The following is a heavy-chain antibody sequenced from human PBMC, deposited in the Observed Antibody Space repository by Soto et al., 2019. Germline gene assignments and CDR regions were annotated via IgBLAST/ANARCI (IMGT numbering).Heavy chain of an antibody. CDR1: GFTFRSFT. CDR2: ISSNSAYI. D-gene: IGHD6-13*01. CDR3: TRDASRDSSARGWFDP. V-gene: IGHV3-21*01. Sequence: GGSLRLSCAASGFTFRSFTMNWVRQAPGKGLEWVSTISSNSAYIYYTDALRGRFTISRDNAKNSLHLQMNSLRAEDTAVYYCTRDASRDSSARGWFDPWGPGTLVTVST. J-gene: IGHJ5*02.